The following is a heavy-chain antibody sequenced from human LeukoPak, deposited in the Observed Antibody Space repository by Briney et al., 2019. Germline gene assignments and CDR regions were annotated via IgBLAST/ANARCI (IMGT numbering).Heavy chain of an antibody. Sequence: PGGSLRLSCAASRFTFSSYWMSWVRQAPGKGLEWVALVWYTGSNVYYADSLKGRFTISRDNSKNTVYLQMNTLRAEDTAVYYCARDPGYDGYDDEARQFDYWGQGTLVTVSS. D-gene: IGHD5-12*01. J-gene: IGHJ4*02. CDR2: VWYTGSNV. CDR1: RFTFSSYW. CDR3: ARDPGYDGYDDEARQFDY. V-gene: IGHV3-33*08.